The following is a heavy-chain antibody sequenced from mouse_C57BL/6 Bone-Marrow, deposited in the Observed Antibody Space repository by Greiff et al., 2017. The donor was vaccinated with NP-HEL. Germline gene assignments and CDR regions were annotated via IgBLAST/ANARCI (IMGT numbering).Heavy chain of an antibody. CDR2: IWTGGGT. Sequence: QVQLKESGPGLVAPSQSLSITCTVSGFSLTSYAISWVRQPPGKGLEWLGVIWTGGGTNYNSALKSRLSISKDNSKSQVFLKMNSLQTDDTARYYCAGNYYGYDGEPWFAYWGQGTLVTVSA. V-gene: IGHV2-9-1*01. J-gene: IGHJ3*01. D-gene: IGHD2-2*01. CDR3: AGNYYGYDGEPWFAY. CDR1: GFSLTSYA.